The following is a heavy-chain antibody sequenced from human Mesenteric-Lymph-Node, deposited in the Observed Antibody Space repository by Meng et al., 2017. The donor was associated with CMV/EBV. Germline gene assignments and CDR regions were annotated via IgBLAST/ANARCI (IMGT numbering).Heavy chain of an antibody. V-gene: IGHV3-48*03. J-gene: IGHJ5*02. Sequence: GESLKISCAASGFSFSSYEMNWVRQAPGKGLEWISYITSTGNTVYYADSVRGRFTVFRDNAKNSLYLQMHSLRAEDTATYYCARQGVQKQWLPNWFDPWGRGTLVTVSS. CDR1: GFSFSSYE. D-gene: IGHD6-19*01. CDR3: ARQGVQKQWLPNWFDP. CDR2: ITSTGNTV.